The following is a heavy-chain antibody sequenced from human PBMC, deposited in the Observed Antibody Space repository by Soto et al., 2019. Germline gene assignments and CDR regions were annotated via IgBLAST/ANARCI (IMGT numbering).Heavy chain of an antibody. CDR2: SHQSWNT. J-gene: IGHJ4*02. CDR3: ATRDTSRFY. D-gene: IGHD5-18*01. CDR1: GVSISSHDW. V-gene: IGHV4-4*02. Sequence: QVQLQESGPGLVKPSGTLSLTCAVSGVSISSHDWWTWVRQPPGKGLEWIGESHQSWNTNYNSSLESRVSISVDKSKNQFSLKLSSVTVADTAVYYCATRDTSRFYCGQGILVTVSS.